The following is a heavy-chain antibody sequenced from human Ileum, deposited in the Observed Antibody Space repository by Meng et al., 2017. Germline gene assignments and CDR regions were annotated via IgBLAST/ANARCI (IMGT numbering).Heavy chain of an antibody. D-gene: IGHD4-11*01. Sequence: EVQLVESGGGLVQPGGSLRLSCAASGFTFSSYWMHWVRQVPGKGLGWVSRISSDGSSTSYAGSVKGRFTISRDNAKNTLYLQVNSLRAEDTAVYYCARDRLDYSDSGFDYWGQGTLVTVSS. V-gene: IGHV3-74*01. CDR3: ARDRLDYSDSGFDY. CDR2: ISSDGSST. CDR1: GFTFSSYW. J-gene: IGHJ4*02.